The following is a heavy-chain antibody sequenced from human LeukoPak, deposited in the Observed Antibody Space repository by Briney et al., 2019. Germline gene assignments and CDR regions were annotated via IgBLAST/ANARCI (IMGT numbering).Heavy chain of an antibody. CDR3: AKGGSSGSYYSFDY. Sequence: PGGSLRLSCAASGFTFSNYAMSWVRQAPGKGLEWVSAISGSGDNTYYADSVKGRFTISRDNSKNTLFLQMNSLRAEDTAVYYCAKGGSSGSYYSFDYWGQGTLVTVS. CDR2: ISGSGDNT. CDR1: GFTFSNYA. D-gene: IGHD1-26*01. J-gene: IGHJ4*02. V-gene: IGHV3-23*01.